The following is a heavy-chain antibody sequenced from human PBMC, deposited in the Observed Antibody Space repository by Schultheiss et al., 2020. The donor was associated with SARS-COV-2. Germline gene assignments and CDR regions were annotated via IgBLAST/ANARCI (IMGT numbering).Heavy chain of an antibody. Sequence: SETLSLTCAVYGGSFSGYYWSWIRQPPGKGLEWIGEINHSRSTNYNPSLKSRVTISVDTSKNQFSLKLSSVTAADTAVYYCARERQWLFDYWGQGTLVTVAS. CDR2: INHSRST. CDR3: ARERQWLFDY. V-gene: IGHV4-34*01. D-gene: IGHD3-22*01. CDR1: GGSFSGYY. J-gene: IGHJ4*02.